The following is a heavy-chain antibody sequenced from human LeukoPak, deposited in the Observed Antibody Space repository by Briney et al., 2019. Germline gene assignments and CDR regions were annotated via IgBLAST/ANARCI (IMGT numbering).Heavy chain of an antibody. CDR1: GYTFTGYY. V-gene: IGHV1-46*01. Sequence: ASVKVSCKASGYTFTGYYMHWVRQAPGQGLEWMGIINPSGGSTSYAQKFQGRVTMTRDTSTSTVYMELSSLRSEDTAVYYCARSRGSLYYDSSGYHQASFDYWGQGTLVTVSS. CDR3: ARSRGSLYYDSSGYHQASFDY. CDR2: INPSGGST. J-gene: IGHJ4*02. D-gene: IGHD3-22*01.